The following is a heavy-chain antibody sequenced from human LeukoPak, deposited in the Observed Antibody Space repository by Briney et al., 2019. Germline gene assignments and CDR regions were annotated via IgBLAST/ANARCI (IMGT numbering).Heavy chain of an antibody. Sequence: SETLSLTCSVSGVSISSGSNYWGWIRQPPGKTLEWIGSIYSSGNTYYNPSLKSRVIILIDTAKNHFSLNLSSVTAADTAVYYCARVCVSGWYWLHYYMDVWGKGTTVTISS. CDR1: GVSISSGSNY. D-gene: IGHD6-19*01. CDR2: IYSSGNT. J-gene: IGHJ6*03. CDR3: ARVCVSGWYWLHYYMDV. V-gene: IGHV4-39*07.